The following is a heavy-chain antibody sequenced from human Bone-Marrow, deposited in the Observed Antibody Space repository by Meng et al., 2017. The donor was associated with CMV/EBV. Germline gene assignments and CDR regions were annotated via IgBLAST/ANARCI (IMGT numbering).Heavy chain of an antibody. CDR3: ARAGLGIVIEPRTMPGETYYFSSLDV. V-gene: IGHV1-2*02. Sequence: ASVKVSCKASGGTFSSYAISWVRQAPGQGLEWMGWINPNSGGTKYAQNFQGRVTMTRDTSFSTAYMELSSLRSDDTAVYYCARAGLGIVIEPRTMPGETYYFSSLDVWGQGTTVTVSS. CDR1: GGTFSSYA. CDR2: INPNSGGT. J-gene: IGHJ6*02. D-gene: IGHD2/OR15-2a*01.